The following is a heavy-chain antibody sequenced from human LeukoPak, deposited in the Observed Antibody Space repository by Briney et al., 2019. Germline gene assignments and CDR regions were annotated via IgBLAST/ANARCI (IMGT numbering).Heavy chain of an antibody. CDR1: GGTFSSYA. CDR3: ASANSSSWSDFDY. Sequence: ASVKVSCKASGGTFSSYAISWVRQAPGQGLEWMGGIIPIFGTTNYAQKFQGRVTITADESTSTVYMELSSLGSEDTAVYYCASANSSSWSDFDYWGQGTLVTVSS. J-gene: IGHJ4*02. D-gene: IGHD6-13*01. CDR2: IIPIFGTT. V-gene: IGHV1-69*13.